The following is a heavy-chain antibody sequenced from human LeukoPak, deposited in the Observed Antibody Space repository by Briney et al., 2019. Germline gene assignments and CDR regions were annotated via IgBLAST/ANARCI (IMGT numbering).Heavy chain of an antibody. D-gene: IGHD3-22*01. CDR2: ISSSSSYI. CDR1: GFTFSSYS. V-gene: IGHV3-21*01. J-gene: IGHJ3*02. CDR3: AREAYDSSGYGAFDI. Sequence: GGSLRLSCAASGFTFSSYSMNWVRQAPGEGLEWVSSISSSSSYIYYADSVKGRFTISRDNAKNSLYLQMNSLRAEDTAVYYCAREAYDSSGYGAFDIWGQGTMVTVSS.